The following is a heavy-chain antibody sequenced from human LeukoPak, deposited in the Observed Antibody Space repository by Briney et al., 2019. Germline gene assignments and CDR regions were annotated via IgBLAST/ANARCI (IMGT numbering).Heavy chain of an antibody. CDR1: GGSISSYY. Sequence: SETLSLTCTVSGGSISSYYWSWIRQSPGKGLECIGYIHYTGSTNYNPSLKSRVTISVDTSKNQSSLKLTSVTAADTAVYYCARERRIYGGNWFDPWGQGTLVTVSS. CDR3: ARERRIYGGNWFDP. J-gene: IGHJ5*02. V-gene: IGHV4-4*08. CDR2: IHYTGST. D-gene: IGHD4-23*01.